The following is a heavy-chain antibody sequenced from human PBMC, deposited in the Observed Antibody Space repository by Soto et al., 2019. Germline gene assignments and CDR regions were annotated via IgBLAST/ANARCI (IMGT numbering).Heavy chain of an antibody. V-gene: IGHV3-33*01. J-gene: IGHJ6*02. Sequence: QVQLVESGGGVVQPGRSLRLSCAASGFTFSNYGLHWVRQAPGKGLEWVADIWYDGRSKNYVDSVKGRFTISRDNSKNTLYLDMNSLRAEVSAVYYCGRVDRYYGMDVWGQGTTVTVSS. CDR2: IWYDGRSK. CDR3: GRVDRYYGMDV. CDR1: GFTFSNYG.